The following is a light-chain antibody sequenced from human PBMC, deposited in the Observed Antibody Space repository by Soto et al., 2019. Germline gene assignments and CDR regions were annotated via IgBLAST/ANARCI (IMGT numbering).Light chain of an antibody. V-gene: IGLV2-8*01. CDR2: EVY. Sequence: QFALTQPPSASGSPGQSDTISCTGTSSDVGGYNYVFWYQHHPGKAPKLIIYEVYKRPSGVPDRFSGSKSGNTAALTVSGLQAEDEADYYCSSYVGTNSYVFGTGTKVTVL. CDR3: SSYVGTNSYV. CDR1: SSDVGGYNY. J-gene: IGLJ1*01.